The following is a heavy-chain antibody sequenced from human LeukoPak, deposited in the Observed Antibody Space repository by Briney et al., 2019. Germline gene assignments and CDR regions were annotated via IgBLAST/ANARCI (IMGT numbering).Heavy chain of an antibody. J-gene: IGHJ4*02. V-gene: IGHV3-23*01. CDR2: ISGSGGST. CDR3: AKSRGFGELRSYYFDY. Sequence: PGGSLRLSCAASGFTFSSYAMSWVRQAPGKGLEWVSAISGSGGSTYYADSVKGRFTISRDNSKNTLYLQMNSLRAEDTAVYYCAKSRGFGELRSYYFDYWGQGTLVTVSS. D-gene: IGHD3-10*01. CDR1: GFTFSSYA.